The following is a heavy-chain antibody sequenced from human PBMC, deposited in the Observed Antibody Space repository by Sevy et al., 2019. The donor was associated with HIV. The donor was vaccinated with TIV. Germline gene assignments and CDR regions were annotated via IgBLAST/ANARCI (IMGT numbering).Heavy chain of an antibody. CDR3: AREGQWSHPGDY. D-gene: IGHD2-15*01. Sequence: GGSLRLSCAACGFSFSSFWMSWVRQSPGKGLEWVANIKEDGSEKYYVDSVKGRFTISRDNAKNSLYLQMNSLRAEDTAVYYCAREGQWSHPGDYWGQGTLVTVSS. CDR2: IKEDGSEK. CDR1: GFSFSSFW. J-gene: IGHJ4*02. V-gene: IGHV3-7*01.